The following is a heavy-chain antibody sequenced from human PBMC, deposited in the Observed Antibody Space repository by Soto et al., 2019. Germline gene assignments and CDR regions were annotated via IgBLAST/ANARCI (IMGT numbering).Heavy chain of an antibody. CDR2: IIPNSGKA. D-gene: IGHD2-15*01. V-gene: IGHV1-8*02. J-gene: IGHJ4*02. CDR1: GGTFSSYA. Sequence: ASVKVSCKASGGTFSSYAISWVRQAPGQGLEWMGGIIPNSGKANYAQKFQGRVTMTRNTSISTAYMELSSLRSEDTAVYYCARVSCSGGSCYSGEFDYWGQGTLVTVSS. CDR3: ARVSCSGGSCYSGEFDY.